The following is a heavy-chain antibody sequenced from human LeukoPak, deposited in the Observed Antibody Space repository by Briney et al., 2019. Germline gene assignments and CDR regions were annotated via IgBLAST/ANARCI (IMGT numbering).Heavy chain of an antibody. D-gene: IGHD1-26*01. CDR1: GFTVSSNY. V-gene: IGHV3-7*01. CDR2: IDQDGNEK. Sequence: GGSLRLSCAASGFTVSSNYMSWVRQVPGKGLEGVASIDQDGNEKYHVDSVKGRFTISRDNANSSLFLQMNSLRVEDTAVYYCARGGPTVLYYFEYWGQGTLVTVSS. CDR3: ARGGPTVLYYFEY. J-gene: IGHJ4*02.